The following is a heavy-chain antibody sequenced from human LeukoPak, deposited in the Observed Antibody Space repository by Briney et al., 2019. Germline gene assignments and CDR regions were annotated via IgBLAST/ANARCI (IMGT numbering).Heavy chain of an antibody. CDR1: GYTFTGYY. V-gene: IGHV1-2*02. CDR3: ARDEDSSGLYCYYGMDV. Sequence: ASVKVSCKASGYTFTGYYMHWVRQAPGQGLEWMGWINPNSGGTNYAQKFQGRVTMTRDTSISTARMELSRLRSDDTAVYYCARDEDSSGLYCYYGMDVWGQGTTVTVSS. CDR2: INPNSGGT. J-gene: IGHJ6*02. D-gene: IGHD6-19*01.